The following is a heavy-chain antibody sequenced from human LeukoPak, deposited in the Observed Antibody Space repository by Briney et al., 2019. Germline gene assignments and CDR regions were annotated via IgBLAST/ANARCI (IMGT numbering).Heavy chain of an antibody. CDR1: GITLSNYG. CDR2: ISGSGGST. J-gene: IGHJ5*02. Sequence: GGSLRLSCAVSGITLSNYGMSWVRQAPGKGLEWVAGISGSGGSTYYADSVKGRFTIFRDNSKNTLYLQMNSLRAEDTAVYYCAKDLVRGVYAPWGQGTLVTVSS. CDR3: AKDLVRGVYAP. D-gene: IGHD3-10*01. V-gene: IGHV3-23*01.